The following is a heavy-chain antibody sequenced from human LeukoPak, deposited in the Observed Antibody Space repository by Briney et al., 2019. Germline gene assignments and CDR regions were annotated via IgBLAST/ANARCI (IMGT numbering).Heavy chain of an antibody. Sequence: ASVKVSCKPSGYTFTSYYMHWVRQAPGQELKGMGIINPSGGSTSYAQNFQGRVNMTRDMSTSTVYMELSSLRSEDTAVYYCARDRTVVPAAANWGQGTLVTVSS. CDR2: INPSGGST. V-gene: IGHV1-46*01. CDR1: GYTFTSYY. CDR3: ARDRTVVPAAAN. J-gene: IGHJ4*02. D-gene: IGHD2-2*01.